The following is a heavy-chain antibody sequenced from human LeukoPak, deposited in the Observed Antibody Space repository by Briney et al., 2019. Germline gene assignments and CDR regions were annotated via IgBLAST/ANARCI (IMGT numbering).Heavy chain of an antibody. Sequence: ASGKVACKASGGRFSSYAIRGVRQAPGQGLEWVGGSIPIFGTANHAQKFQGRVTITADESTSTAYMELSSLRSEDTAVYYCAGENGGFDPWGKGPLVTVPS. CDR2: SIPIFGTA. CDR3: AGENGGFDP. V-gene: IGHV1-69*13. CDR1: GGRFSSYA. J-gene: IGHJ5*02.